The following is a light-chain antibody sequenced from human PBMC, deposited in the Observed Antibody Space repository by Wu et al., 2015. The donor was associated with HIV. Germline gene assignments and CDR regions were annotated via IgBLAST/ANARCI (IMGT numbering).Light chain of an antibody. CDR2: ATS. CDR1: QSVSSRY. Sequence: EIVLTQSPGTLSLSPGERATLSCRASQSVSSRYLAWYQQKPGQAPRLLIYATSTRASAIPDRFGGSGSGTEFTLNISSLRSEDFGVYYCQQYDTWPLTFGQGTRLEI. V-gene: IGKV3-20*01. CDR3: QQYDTWPLT. J-gene: IGKJ5*01.